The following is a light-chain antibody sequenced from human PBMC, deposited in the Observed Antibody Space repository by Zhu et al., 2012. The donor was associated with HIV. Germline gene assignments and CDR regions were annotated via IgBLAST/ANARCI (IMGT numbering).Light chain of an antibody. V-gene: IGKV3-15*01. J-gene: IGKJ1*01. Sequence: EIVLTQSPGTLSLSPGERATLSCRASQSVSSNLAWYQQKPGQAPRLLIYGASTRATGIPARLSGSGSGTEFTLTISSMQSEDFAFYYCQQYNNWPRTFGQGTKVEIK. CDR3: QQYNNWPRT. CDR1: QSVSSN. CDR2: GAS.